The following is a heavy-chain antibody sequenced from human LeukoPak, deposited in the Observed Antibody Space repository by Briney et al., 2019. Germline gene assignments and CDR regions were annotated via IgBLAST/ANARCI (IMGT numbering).Heavy chain of an antibody. CDR3: ARDPVAVAAFDY. Sequence: PGGSLRLSCAASGFTFSSYAMHWVRQAPGKGLEWVAVISYDGSNKYYADSVKGRFTISRDNSKSTLYLQMNSLRAEDTAVYYCARDPVAVAAFDYWGQGTLVTVSS. CDR1: GFTFSSYA. D-gene: IGHD6-19*01. CDR2: ISYDGSNK. V-gene: IGHV3-30*04. J-gene: IGHJ4*02.